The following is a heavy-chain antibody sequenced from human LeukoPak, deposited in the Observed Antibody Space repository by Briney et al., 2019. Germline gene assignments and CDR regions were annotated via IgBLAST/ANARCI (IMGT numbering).Heavy chain of an antibody. V-gene: IGHV3-23*01. D-gene: IGHD2-15*01. J-gene: IGHJ3*02. CDR1: GFTFSSYG. CDR2: ISGSGGST. Sequence: GGSLRLSCAASGFTFSSYGMSWVRQAPGKGLEWVSAISGSGGSTYYADSVKGRFTISRDNSKNTPYLQMNSLRAEDTALYYCAREAGGYCSGGSCSRREAFDIWGQGTMVTVSS. CDR3: AREAGGYCSGGSCSRREAFDI.